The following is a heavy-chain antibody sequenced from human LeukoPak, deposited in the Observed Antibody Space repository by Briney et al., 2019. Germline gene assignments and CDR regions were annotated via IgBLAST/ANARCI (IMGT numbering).Heavy chain of an antibody. CDR2: IYPGDSDT. J-gene: IGHJ6*02. CDR1: GYSFTSYW. CDR3: ARRDSSYGMDV. V-gene: IGHV5-51*01. Sequence: GESLKISCQGSGYSFTSYWIGWVRQMPGKGLEWMAIIYPGDSDTRYSPSFQGQVTISADKSISTAYLQWNSLKASDTAVYYCARRDSSYGMDVWGQGTTVTVSS.